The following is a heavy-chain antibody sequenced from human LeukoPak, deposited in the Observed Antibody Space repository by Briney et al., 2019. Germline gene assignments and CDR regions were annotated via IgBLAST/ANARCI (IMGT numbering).Heavy chain of an antibody. Sequence: GGSLRLSCVASGFTFSSFAMSWVRQAPGKGLEWVSAISGSADSTYYADSVKGRFTISRDNSKNTLYLQMNSLRAEDTAVYYCARERGGSYYFDYWGQGTLVTVSS. D-gene: IGHD1-26*01. V-gene: IGHV3-23*01. CDR1: GFTFSSFA. CDR2: ISGSADST. CDR3: ARERGGSYYFDY. J-gene: IGHJ4*02.